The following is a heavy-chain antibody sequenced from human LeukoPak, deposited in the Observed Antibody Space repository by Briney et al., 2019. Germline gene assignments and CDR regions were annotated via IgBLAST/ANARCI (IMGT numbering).Heavy chain of an antibody. V-gene: IGHV1-69*05. CDR3: ATLDGYCSSTSCPYYYYYMDV. CDR1: GGTFSSYA. J-gene: IGHJ6*03. D-gene: IGHD2-2*01. CDR2: IIPIFGTA. Sequence: SVKVSCKASGGTFSSYAISWVRQAPGQGLEWMGGIIPIFGTANYAQKFQGRVTITTDESTSTAYMELSSLRSGDTAVYYCATLDGYCSSTSCPYYYYYMDVWGKGTTVTVSS.